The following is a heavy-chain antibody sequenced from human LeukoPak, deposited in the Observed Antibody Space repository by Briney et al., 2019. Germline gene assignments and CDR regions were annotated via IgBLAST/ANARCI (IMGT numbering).Heavy chain of an antibody. V-gene: IGHV4-34*01. J-gene: IGHJ6*02. Sequence: SETLSLTCAVYGGSFSGYYWSWIRQPPGKGLEWIGEINHSGSTNYNPSLKSRVTISVDTSKNQFSLKLSSVTAADTAVYYCARVRGARVGYYYYYYGMDVWGQGTTVTVSS. CDR2: INHSGST. CDR3: ARVRGARVGYYYYYYGMDV. CDR1: GGSFSGYY. D-gene: IGHD1-26*01.